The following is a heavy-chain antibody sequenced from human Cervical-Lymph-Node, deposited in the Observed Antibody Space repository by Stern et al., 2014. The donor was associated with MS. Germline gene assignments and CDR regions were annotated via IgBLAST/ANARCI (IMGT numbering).Heavy chain of an antibody. CDR2: IVPVFDKS. D-gene: IGHD4-23*01. CDR1: GVTINTYA. V-gene: IGHV1-69*01. Sequence: VQLVESGAEVRKPGSSVKVSCRASGVTINTYAVSWVRQATGQGLEWMGAIVPVFDKSKNAQRFQGRVTITADESTSTVYMELSGLTSEDTAVYYCARERGNTYGFDYWGQGTLVTVSS. CDR3: ARERGNTYGFDY. J-gene: IGHJ4*02.